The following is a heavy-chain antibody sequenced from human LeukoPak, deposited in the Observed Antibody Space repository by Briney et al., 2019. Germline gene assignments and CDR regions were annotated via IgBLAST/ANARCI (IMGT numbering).Heavy chain of an antibody. D-gene: IGHD3-3*01. V-gene: IGHV3-23*01. CDR1: GFTFSSYV. J-gene: IGHJ4*02. CDR3: ASGPPFLKYFEY. CDR2: ISVGAEYL. Sequence: GGSLRLSCAASGFTFSSYVMNWFRQAPGKGLEWVSTISVGAEYLFYADSVKGRFTISRDDSNNALYLQMHSLRAEDTALYYCASGPPFLKYFEYWGQGTLVTASS.